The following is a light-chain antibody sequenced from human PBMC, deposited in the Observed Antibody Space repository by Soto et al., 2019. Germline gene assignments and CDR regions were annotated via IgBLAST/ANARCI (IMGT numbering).Light chain of an antibody. J-gene: IGKJ4*01. Sequence: DIQMTQSPSSVSASVGDRVTITCRASQAINRYLAWYQQKPGKAPNLLIYPTSSLQSGVPSRFSGSGSGRDFTLTISSLEPEDFATYYCQQGNRFPLTFGGGTKVEI. CDR1: QAINRY. V-gene: IGKV1-12*01. CDR3: QQGNRFPLT. CDR2: PTS.